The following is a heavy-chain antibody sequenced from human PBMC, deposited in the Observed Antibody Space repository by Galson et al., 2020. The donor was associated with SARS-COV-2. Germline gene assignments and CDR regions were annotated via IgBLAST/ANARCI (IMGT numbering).Heavy chain of an antibody. Sequence: PSETLSLTCTVSGDSISSGHYYWTWIRQPPGKGLEWIGYIYYSGGTYSNPSLRSRLTLSVDNSKNQFSLTLSSVTAADTAIYYCARESGIFGGGPGWFDPWGQGSLVTVSS. J-gene: IGHJ5*02. D-gene: IGHD3-10*02. CDR3: ARESGIFGGGPGWFDP. CDR1: GDSISSGHYY. V-gene: IGHV4-30-4*01. CDR2: IYYSGGT.